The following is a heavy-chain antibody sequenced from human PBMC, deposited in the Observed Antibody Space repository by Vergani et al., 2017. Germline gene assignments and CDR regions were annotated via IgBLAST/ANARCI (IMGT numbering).Heavy chain of an antibody. V-gene: IGHV4-39*01. CDR3: ERHSTVEWLVKLGWIDP. CDR2: IYYSGST. Sequence: QLQLQESGPGLVKPSATLSLTCSVSGASIRSSNYYWGWIRQPPGKGLEWIASIYYSGSTYYNPSLKSRVTISVDTSKNRFSLKLSSVTAAEAAVYFCERHSTVEWLVKLGWIDPWGQGILVTVSS. J-gene: IGHJ5*02. D-gene: IGHD6-19*01. CDR1: GASIRSSNYY.